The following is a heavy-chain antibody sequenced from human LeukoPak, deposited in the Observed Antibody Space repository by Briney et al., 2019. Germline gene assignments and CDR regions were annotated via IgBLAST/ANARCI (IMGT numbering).Heavy chain of an antibody. J-gene: IGHJ6*03. V-gene: IGHV1-69*13. CDR2: IIPIFGTA. D-gene: IGHD4-11*01. Sequence: ASVKVSCKASGGTFSSYAISWVRQAPGQGLEWMGGIIPIFGTANYAQKFQGRVTITADESTSTAYMELSSLRSEDTAVYYSARVSNYYYYYYMDVWGKGTTVTVSS. CDR1: GGTFSSYA. CDR3: ARVSNYYYYYYMDV.